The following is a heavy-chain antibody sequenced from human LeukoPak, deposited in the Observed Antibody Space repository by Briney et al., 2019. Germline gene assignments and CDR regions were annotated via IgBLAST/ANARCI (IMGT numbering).Heavy chain of an antibody. D-gene: IGHD6-13*01. CDR1: GYSFITYW. CDR3: ARREAAAGTWWFDP. V-gene: IGHV5-51*01. CDR2: IYPGDSDT. Sequence: GESLKISCKGSGYSFITYWIGWVRLMPGKGLEWMGIIYPGDSDTRYSPSFQGQVTISVDKSISTAYLQWSSLKASDTAMYYCARREAAAGTWWFDPWGQGTLVTVSS. J-gene: IGHJ5*02.